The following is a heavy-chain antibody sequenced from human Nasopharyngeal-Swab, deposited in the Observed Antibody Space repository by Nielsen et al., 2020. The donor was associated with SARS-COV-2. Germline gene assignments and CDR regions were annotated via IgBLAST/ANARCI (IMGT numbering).Heavy chain of an antibody. V-gene: IGHV4-38-2*02. CDR3: ARDARWELLGAFDI. CDR2: IYHSGST. CDR1: GFSFSSCYY. D-gene: IGHD1-26*01. J-gene: IGHJ3*02. Sequence: SETLSLTCPVSGFSFSSCYYWGWIRQPPGKGLEWIGSIYHSGSTYYNPSLKSRVTISVDTSKNQFSLKLSSVTAADTAVYYCARDARWELLGAFDIWGQGTMVTVSS.